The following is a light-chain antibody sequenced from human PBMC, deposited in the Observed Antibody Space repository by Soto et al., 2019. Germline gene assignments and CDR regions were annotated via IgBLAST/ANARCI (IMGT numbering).Light chain of an antibody. J-gene: IGKJ2*01. CDR2: GAS. Sequence: EIVLTQSPGILSLSPGERATLSCRASQSIANTYLAWYQQKPGQAPRLLIYGASSRATGIPDRFSGSGSGTDFTLTISRLEPEDFAVYYCQQYDTSPPYTFGQGTKLEI. CDR1: QSIANTY. V-gene: IGKV3-20*01. CDR3: QQYDTSPPYT.